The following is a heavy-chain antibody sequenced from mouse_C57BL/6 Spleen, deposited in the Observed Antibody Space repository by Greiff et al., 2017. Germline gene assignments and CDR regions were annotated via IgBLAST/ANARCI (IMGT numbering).Heavy chain of an antibody. CDR2: ISYDGSN. Sequence: VQLKQSGPGLVKPSQSLSLTCSVTGYSITSGYYWNWIRQFPGNKLEWMGYISYDGSNNYNPSLKNRISITRDTSKNQFFLKLNSVTTEDTATYYCARRKFYYYFDYWGQGTTLTVSS. CDR1: GYSITSGYY. V-gene: IGHV3-6*01. J-gene: IGHJ2*01. CDR3: ARRKFYYYFDY. D-gene: IGHD1-1*01.